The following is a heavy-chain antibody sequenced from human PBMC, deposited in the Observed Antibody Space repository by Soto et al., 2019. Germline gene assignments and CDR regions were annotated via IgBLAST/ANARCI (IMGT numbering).Heavy chain of an antibody. CDR1: GFTFSSYG. V-gene: IGHV3-30*18. Sequence: QVQLVESGGGVVQPGRSLRLSCAASGFTFSSYGLHWVRQSPGKGLEWVAIISWDGTTQYYADSVKGRFTISRDNSNNTLYLQINSLRAEDTAVYYWAKTPGDYPLYSYFDLWGRGTLVTVSS. CDR3: AKTPGDYPLYSYFDL. J-gene: IGHJ2*01. CDR2: ISWDGTTQ. D-gene: IGHD4-17*01.